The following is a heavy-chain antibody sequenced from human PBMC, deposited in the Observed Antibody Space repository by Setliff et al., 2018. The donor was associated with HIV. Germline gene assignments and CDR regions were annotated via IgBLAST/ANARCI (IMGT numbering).Heavy chain of an antibody. D-gene: IGHD1-26*01. CDR1: GGSFNTKRTK. CDR2: IFYFGSV. V-gene: IGHV4-39*07. J-gene: IGHJ5*01. Sequence: SQTLSLTCKVSGGSFNTKRTKWGWIRQSPGKGLEWIGSIFYFGSVTYNPSLKSRPLISIDMSKTQFSLNLRSVTAADTAVYYCVRELLGSGGTVPEVNFFDSWGQGTLVTVSS. CDR3: VRELLGSGGTVPEVNFFDS.